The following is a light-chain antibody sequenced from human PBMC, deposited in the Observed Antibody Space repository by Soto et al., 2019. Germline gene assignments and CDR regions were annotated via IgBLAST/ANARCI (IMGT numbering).Light chain of an antibody. J-gene: IGKJ2*01. V-gene: IGKV4-1*01. CDR3: QQYYSTPT. CDR1: QSIFSTSKNKNY. CDR2: WAS. Sequence: DIVMTQSPDSLAVSLGERATINCKSSQSIFSTSKNKNYLAWYQQKPGQPPKLLIYWASTRESGVPDRFSGSGSETDFTLSINSLQADDVAVYYCQQYYSTPTYGQGTKLEIK.